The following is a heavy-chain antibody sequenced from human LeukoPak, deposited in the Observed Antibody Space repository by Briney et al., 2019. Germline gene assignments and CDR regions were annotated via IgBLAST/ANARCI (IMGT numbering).Heavy chain of an antibody. CDR1: GYTFTYYY. J-gene: IGHJ4*02. CDR3: ARASYYYDSSGYPGYYFDY. Sequence: ASVTVSCKASGYTFTYYYMHWVRQAPGQGLEWMGWINPNSGGTNYAQKFQGRFTMTRDTSISTAYMELSRLRSDDTAVYYCARASYYYDSSGYPGYYFDYWGQGTLVTVSS. D-gene: IGHD3-22*01. V-gene: IGHV1-2*02. CDR2: INPNSGGT.